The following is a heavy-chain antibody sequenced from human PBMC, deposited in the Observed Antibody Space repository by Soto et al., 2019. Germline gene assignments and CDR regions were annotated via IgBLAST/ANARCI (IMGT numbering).Heavy chain of an antibody. Sequence: ASVKVSCKASGYTFTCYYIHWVRQAPGQGLEWMGWINPNSGGTNYAQKFQGWVTMTRDTSISTAYMELSRLRSDDTAVYYCAREGIAAAGSNYYGMDVWGQGTTVTV. J-gene: IGHJ6*02. V-gene: IGHV1-2*04. CDR2: INPNSGGT. CDR3: AREGIAAAGSNYYGMDV. D-gene: IGHD6-13*01. CDR1: GYTFTCYY.